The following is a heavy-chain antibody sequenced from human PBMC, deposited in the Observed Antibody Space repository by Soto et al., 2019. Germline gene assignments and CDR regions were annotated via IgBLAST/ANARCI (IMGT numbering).Heavy chain of an antibody. J-gene: IGHJ3*02. Sequence: EAQLLESGGGFVQPGGSLRLSCAGSGFSFSSHWMHWVRQAPGKGLVWVSRMKGDGRTANYADSVKGRLTISRDNSRNTVYLQMNSLRVDDTAVYYCARGIPGHYGFDIWGQGTMVTVSS. CDR2: MKGDGRTA. CDR3: ARGIPGHYGFDI. CDR1: GFSFSSHW. V-gene: IGHV3-74*01. D-gene: IGHD3-10*01.